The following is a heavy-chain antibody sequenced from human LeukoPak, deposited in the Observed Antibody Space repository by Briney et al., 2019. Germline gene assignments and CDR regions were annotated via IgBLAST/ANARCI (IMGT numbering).Heavy chain of an antibody. J-gene: IGHJ4*02. CDR2: VNHSGST. CDR1: GGSISSSNW. CDR3: ARAQGAVAIDY. V-gene: IGHV4-4*02. D-gene: IGHD6-19*01. Sequence: SGTLSLTCAVSGGSISSSNWWSWVRQSPGKGLEWIGEVNHSGSTNYNPSLKSRLTISVDTSKNQFSLKLSSVTAADTAVYYCARAQGAVAIDYWGQGTLVTVSS.